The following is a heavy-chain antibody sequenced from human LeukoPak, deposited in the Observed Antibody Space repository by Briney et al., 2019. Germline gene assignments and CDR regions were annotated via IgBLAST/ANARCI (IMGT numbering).Heavy chain of an antibody. J-gene: IGHJ4*02. CDR1: SFTFSIYA. CDR3: ARAGGPSSGWTTGAYFFDC. CDR2: ISGSGNQI. V-gene: IGHV3-21*01. Sequence: PGGSLRLSCAASSFTFSIYALSWVRQAPGKGLEWVSSISGSGNQIYYADSVKGRFTISRDNAKNSLYLQMNSLRGEDTAVYYCARAGGPSSGWTTGAYFFDCWGQGTLVTVSS. D-gene: IGHD6-19*01.